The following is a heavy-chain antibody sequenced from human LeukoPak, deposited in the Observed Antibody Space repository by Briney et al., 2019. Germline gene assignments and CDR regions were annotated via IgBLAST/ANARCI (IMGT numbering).Heavy chain of an antibody. CDR1: GGSISSSNW. CDR2: IYHSGST. D-gene: IGHD5-24*01. V-gene: IGHV4-4*02. Sequence: SGTLSLTCAVSGGSISSSNWWSWIRQPPGKGLEWIGEIYHSGSTNYNPSLKSRVTISVDTSKNQFSLKLSSVTAADTAVYYCARVVGYNLDYWGQGTLVTVSS. J-gene: IGHJ4*02. CDR3: ARVVGYNLDY.